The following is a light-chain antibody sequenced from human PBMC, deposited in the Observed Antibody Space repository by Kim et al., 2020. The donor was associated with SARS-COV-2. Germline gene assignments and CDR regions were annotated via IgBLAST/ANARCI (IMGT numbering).Light chain of an antibody. Sequence: GQSITISCTGTSSDVGSYNLVSWYQQHPGKAPKLMIYEVTKRPSGVSNRFSGSKFGNTASLTISGLQAEDEADYYCCSYAGSSTFVFGGGTQLTVL. CDR1: SSDVGSYNL. J-gene: IGLJ2*01. V-gene: IGLV2-23*02. CDR3: CSYAGSSTFV. CDR2: EVT.